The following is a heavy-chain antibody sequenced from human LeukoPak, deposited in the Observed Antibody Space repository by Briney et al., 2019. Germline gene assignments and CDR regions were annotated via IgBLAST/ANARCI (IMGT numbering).Heavy chain of an antibody. D-gene: IGHD3-22*01. V-gene: IGHV3-23*01. CDR3: ATLPYYYDSSGSYYFDY. CDR1: GFTFSSDA. J-gene: IGHJ4*02. Sequence: QPGGSLRLSCVASGFTFSSDAMGWVRQGPGKGLEWVSTISDSGGSTYYADSVKGRFTISRDNSKNTLYLQMNSLRVEDTAVYYCATLPYYYDSSGSYYFDYWGQGTLVTVSS. CDR2: ISDSGGST.